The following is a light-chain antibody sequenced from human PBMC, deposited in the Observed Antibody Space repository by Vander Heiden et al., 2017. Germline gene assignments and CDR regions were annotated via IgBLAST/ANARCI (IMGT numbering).Light chain of an antibody. CDR1: QSVNSNF. V-gene: IGKV3-20*01. Sequence: EIVLTQSPGTLFLSPGERATLSCRASQSVNSNFLAWYRQKPGQAPRLLISGASNRATGIPDRFSASGSGTDFTLTISRLEPEDFAVYFCQQYGSSPLTFGGGTEVESK. J-gene: IGKJ4*01. CDR3: QQYGSSPLT. CDR2: GAS.